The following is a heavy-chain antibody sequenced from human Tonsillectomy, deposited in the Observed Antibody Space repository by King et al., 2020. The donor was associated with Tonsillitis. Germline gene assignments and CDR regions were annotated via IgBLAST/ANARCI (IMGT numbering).Heavy chain of an antibody. CDR2: IYSGGST. V-gene: IGHV3-53*01. CDR1: GFTVSSNY. D-gene: IGHD3-3*01. J-gene: IGHJ6*02. CDR3: ASILPDFWSGSPDYYYYYGMDV. Sequence: VQLVESGGGLIQPGGSLRLSCAASGFTVSSNYMSWVRQAPGKGLEWVSVIYSGGSTYYADSVKGRFTISRDNSKNTLYLQMNSLRAEDTAVYYCASILPDFWSGSPDYYYYYGMDVWGQGTTVTVSS.